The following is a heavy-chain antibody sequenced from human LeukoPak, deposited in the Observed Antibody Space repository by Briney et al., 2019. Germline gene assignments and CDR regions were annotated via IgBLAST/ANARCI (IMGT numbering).Heavy chain of an antibody. CDR2: INHSGST. CDR3: AGAHCGGDCYSGRAFDI. CDR1: GGSFSGYY. J-gene: IGHJ3*02. Sequence: PSETLSLTCAVYGGSFSGYYWSWIRQPPGKGLEWIGEINHSGSTNYNPSLKSRVTISVDTSKNQFSLKLSSVTAADTAAYYCAGAHCGGDCYSGRAFDIWGQGTMVTVSS. D-gene: IGHD2-21*02. V-gene: IGHV4-34*01.